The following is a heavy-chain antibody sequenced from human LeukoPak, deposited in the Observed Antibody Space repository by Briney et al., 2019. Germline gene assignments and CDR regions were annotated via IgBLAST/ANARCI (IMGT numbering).Heavy chain of an antibody. CDR3: ATGNGLAGGVVFDY. CDR2: FDPEDGET. D-gene: IGHD3-3*01. J-gene: IGHJ4*02. V-gene: IGHV1-24*01. Sequence: ASVKVSCKVSGYTLTELSMHWVRQAPGKGLEWMGGFDPEDGETIYAQKFQGRVTMTEDTSTDTAYMELSSLRSEDTAVYYCATGNGLAGGVVFDYWGRGTLVTVSS. CDR1: GYTLTELS.